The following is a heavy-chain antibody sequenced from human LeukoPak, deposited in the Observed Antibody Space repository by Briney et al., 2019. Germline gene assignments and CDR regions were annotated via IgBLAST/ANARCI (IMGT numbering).Heavy chain of an antibody. CDR2: ISGDSDYI. J-gene: IGHJ4*02. CDR3: AKGSITMIVVVNPFGY. CDR1: GFTFSTCA. V-gene: IGHV3-23*01. Sequence: GGSLRLFCAASGFTFSTCAMNWVRQAPGKGLEWVSAISGDSDYIYYADSVKGRFTISRDNSKNTLYLQMNSLRAEDTAVYYCAKGSITMIVVVNPFGYWGQGTLVTVSS. D-gene: IGHD3-22*01.